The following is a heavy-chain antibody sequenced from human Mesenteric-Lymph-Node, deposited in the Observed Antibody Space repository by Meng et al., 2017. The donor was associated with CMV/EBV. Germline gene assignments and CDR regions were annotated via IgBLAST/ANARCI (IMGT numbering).Heavy chain of an antibody. CDR2: IIPGLGIT. Sequence: FNSYIISWVRQAPGQGLEWLGGIIPGLGITNYAQKFQGRVTLTADESTRTAYMELSNLRSEDTAVFFCATSPCTSSRCYTSYWYFDLWGLGTLVTVSS. D-gene: IGHD2-2*02. CDR1: FNSYI. CDR3: ATSPCTSSRCYTSYWYFDL. V-gene: IGHV1-69*02. J-gene: IGHJ2*01.